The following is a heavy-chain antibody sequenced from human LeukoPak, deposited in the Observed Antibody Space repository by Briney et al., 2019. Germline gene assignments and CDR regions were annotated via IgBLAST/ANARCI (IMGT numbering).Heavy chain of an antibody. V-gene: IGHV3-74*01. D-gene: IGHD2-2*01. CDR2: INSDGSRT. Sequence: PGGSLRLSCAASGFTFSSYWMHWVRQAPGKGLVWVSRINSDGSRTTYADSVTGRFTISRDNSKNTLYLQMNSLRAEDTAVYYCAKDVAVPAAIGILGFDYWGQGTLVTVTS. CDR1: GFTFSSYW. J-gene: IGHJ4*02. CDR3: AKDVAVPAAIGILGFDY.